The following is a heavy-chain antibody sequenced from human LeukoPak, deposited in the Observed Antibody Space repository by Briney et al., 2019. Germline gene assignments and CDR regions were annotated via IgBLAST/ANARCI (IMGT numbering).Heavy chain of an antibody. CDR2: IIPIFGTA. D-gene: IGHD2-2*02. Sequence: ASVKVSCKASGGTFSSYAISWVRQAPGQGREWMGGIIPIFGTANYAQKFQGRVTITADESTSTAYMELSSLRSEDTAVYYCARGGPLEICSNTSCYTGNFDYWGQGTLVTVSS. V-gene: IGHV1-69*13. CDR1: GGTFSSYA. J-gene: IGHJ4*02. CDR3: ARGGPLEICSNTSCYTGNFDY.